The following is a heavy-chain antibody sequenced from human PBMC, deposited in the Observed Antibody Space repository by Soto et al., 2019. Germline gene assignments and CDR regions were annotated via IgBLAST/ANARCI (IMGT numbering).Heavy chain of an antibody. D-gene: IGHD2-21*01. CDR1: GYTFISHS. J-gene: IGHJ6*02. CDR3: ARGAFCGGAPGCRDMDV. V-gene: IGHV1-18*01. CDR2: ISAYNGNT. Sequence: ASVKVSCKSSGYTFISHSITWVRQAPGQGLEWMGRISAYNGNTNYAQKLRGRVTMTTDTSTNTAYMELRNLRSDDTAVYYCARGAFCGGAPGCRDMDVWGQGTTVTVSS.